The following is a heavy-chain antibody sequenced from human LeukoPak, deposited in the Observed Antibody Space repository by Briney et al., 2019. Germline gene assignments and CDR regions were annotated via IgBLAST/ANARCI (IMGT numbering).Heavy chain of an antibody. CDR2: IYYSGST. CDR3: ARAFKGRYSDSSGYYNGMDV. Sequence: SETLSLTCTVSGGSISSGGDYWSWIRQHPGKGLEWIGYIYYSGSTYYNPSLKSRVTTSVDTSKNQFSLKPSSVTAADPAVYYCARAFKGRYSDSSGYYNGMDVWGQGTTVTVSS. CDR1: GGSISSGGDY. V-gene: IGHV4-31*03. J-gene: IGHJ6*02. D-gene: IGHD3-22*01.